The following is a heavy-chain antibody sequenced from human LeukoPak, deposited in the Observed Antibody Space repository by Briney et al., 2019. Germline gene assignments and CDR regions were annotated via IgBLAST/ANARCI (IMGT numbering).Heavy chain of an antibody. CDR3: AKRDNIVATIILGFDY. CDR2: ISGSGDDT. Sequence: PGGSLRLSCAVSGFTFSSYAMSWVRQAPGKGLEWVSIISGSGDDTKNADSVKGRFTISRDNSKNTLYLQMNSLRAEDTAVYYCAKRDNIVATIILGFDYWGQGTLVTVSS. D-gene: IGHD5-12*01. V-gene: IGHV3-23*01. J-gene: IGHJ4*02. CDR1: GFTFSSYA.